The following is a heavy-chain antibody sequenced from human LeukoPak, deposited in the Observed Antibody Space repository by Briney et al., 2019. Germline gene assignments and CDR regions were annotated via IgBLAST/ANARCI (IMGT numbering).Heavy chain of an antibody. J-gene: IGHJ3*02. CDR3: GKNRYSGSLSPFDI. V-gene: IGHV3-23*01. D-gene: IGHD1-26*01. Sequence: PGGSLRLSCVASGFTFSTYAMSWVRQAPGKGLEWVSGISGSGVSTYYADSVKGRFTISRDNSKNTLYLQMNSLRAEDTAVYYCGKNRYSGSLSPFDIWGQGTMVTVSS. CDR2: ISGSGVST. CDR1: GFTFSTYA.